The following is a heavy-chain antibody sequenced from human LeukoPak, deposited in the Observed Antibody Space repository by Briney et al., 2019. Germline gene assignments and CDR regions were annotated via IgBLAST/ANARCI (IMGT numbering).Heavy chain of an antibody. CDR1: GGTFSSYA. D-gene: IGHD5-24*01. V-gene: IGHV1-69*13. Sequence: ASVKVSCKASGGTFSSYAISWVRQAPGQGLEWMGGIIPIFGTANYAQKFQGRVTITADESASTAYMEPSSLRSEDTAVYYCARMSRDGYNSLDYWGQGTLVTVSS. CDR3: ARMSRDGYNSLDY. CDR2: IIPIFGTA. J-gene: IGHJ4*02.